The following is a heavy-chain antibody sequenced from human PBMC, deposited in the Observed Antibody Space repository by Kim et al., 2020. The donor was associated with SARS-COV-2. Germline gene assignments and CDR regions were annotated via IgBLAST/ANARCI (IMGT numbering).Heavy chain of an antibody. Sequence: GGSLRLSCAASGFTFSDYYMSWIRQAPGKGLEWVSYISSSSSYTNYADSVKGRFTISRDNAKNSLYLQMNSLRAEDTAVYYCARDHSTYYYDSSGYYRALTPEYYYYGMDVWGQGTTVTVFS. D-gene: IGHD3-22*01. CDR1: GFTFSDYY. CDR2: ISSSSSYT. CDR3: ARDHSTYYYDSSGYYRALTPEYYYYGMDV. V-gene: IGHV3-11*05. J-gene: IGHJ6*02.